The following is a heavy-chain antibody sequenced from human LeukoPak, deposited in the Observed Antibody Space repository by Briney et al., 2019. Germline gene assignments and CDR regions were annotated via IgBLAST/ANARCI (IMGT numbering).Heavy chain of an antibody. V-gene: IGHV1-69*01. Sequence: ASVKVSCKASGGTFSSYAISWVRQAPGQGLELMGGIIPILGTANYAQKFQGRVTITADESTSTAYMELSSLRSEDTAVYYCARAITMVRGTTGGYYYYYMDVWGKGTTVTISS. CDR3: ARAITMVRGTTGGYYYYYMDV. J-gene: IGHJ6*03. D-gene: IGHD3-10*01. CDR1: GGTFSSYA. CDR2: IIPILGTA.